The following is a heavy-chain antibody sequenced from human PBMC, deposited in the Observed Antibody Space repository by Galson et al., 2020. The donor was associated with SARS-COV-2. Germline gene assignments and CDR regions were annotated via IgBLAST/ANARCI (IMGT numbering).Heavy chain of an antibody. CDR1: GFTFSRYG. J-gene: IGHJ6*02. V-gene: IGHV3-23*01. Sequence: GGSLRLSCVASGFTFSRYGMSWVRQAPGQGLDWVATTSATTYYADSVRHRFIISRDDTKNTWYLQMNGLSADDTAVYYCAKDFVRGIGYKDVWGPGSTVTVSS. CDR3: AKDFVRGIGYKDV. D-gene: IGHD3-10*02. CDR2: TSATT.